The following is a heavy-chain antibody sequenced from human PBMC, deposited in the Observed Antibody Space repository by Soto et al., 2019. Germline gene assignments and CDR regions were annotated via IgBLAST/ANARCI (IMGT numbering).Heavy chain of an antibody. CDR1: GFTFSSYA. CDR2: ISYDGSNK. CDR3: AKGESSSPAFDF. J-gene: IGHJ3*01. D-gene: IGHD6-13*01. Sequence: GGSLRLSCAASGFTFSSYAMHWVRQAPGKGLEWVAVISYDGSNKYYADSVKGRFTISRDNSKNTLYLQMNSLRAEDTAVYYCAKGESSSPAFDFWGQGTMVTVSS. V-gene: IGHV3-30-3*01.